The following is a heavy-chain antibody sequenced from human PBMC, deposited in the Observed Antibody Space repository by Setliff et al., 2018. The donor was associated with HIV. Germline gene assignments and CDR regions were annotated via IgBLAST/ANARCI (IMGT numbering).Heavy chain of an antibody. Sequence: PSETLSLTCDVSGYSINSGYFWGWIRQPPGKGLECIGTIYHSGSTYYNPSLKSRVTISIDTSKNQFSLKLISVTAADTAVYYCARGGAVSADFDSWGQGTLVTVSS. V-gene: IGHV4-38-2*01. CDR2: IYHSGST. D-gene: IGHD3-16*01. J-gene: IGHJ5*01. CDR3: ARGGAVSADFDS. CDR1: GYSINSGYF.